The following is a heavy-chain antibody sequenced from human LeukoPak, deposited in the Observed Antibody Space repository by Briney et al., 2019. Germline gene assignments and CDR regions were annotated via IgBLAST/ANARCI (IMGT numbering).Heavy chain of an antibody. J-gene: IGHJ4*02. D-gene: IGHD3-22*01. CDR1: GFTFSSYG. CDR3: ARARKSRGYDSSGYED. CDR2: IRYDGSNK. Sequence: AGGSLRLSCAASGFTFSSYGMHWVRQAPGKGLEWVAFIRYDGSNKYYADSVKGRFTISRDNSKNTLYLQMNSLRAEDTAVYYCARARKSRGYDSSGYEDWGQGTLVTVSS. V-gene: IGHV3-30*02.